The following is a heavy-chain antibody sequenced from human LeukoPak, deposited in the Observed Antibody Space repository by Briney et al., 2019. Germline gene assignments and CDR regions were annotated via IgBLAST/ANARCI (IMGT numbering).Heavy chain of an antibody. J-gene: IGHJ5*02. V-gene: IGHV3-66*01. CDR2: IYSGGST. CDR1: GFTVSSNY. D-gene: IGHD3-10*01. CDR3: ARDQVVRGVNWFDP. Sequence: PGGSLRLSCAASGFTVSSNYMSWVRQAPGKGLEWVSVIYSGGSTYYADSVKGRFTISRDNSKNTLYLQMNSLRAEDTAVYYCARDQVVRGVNWFDPWGQGTLVTVSS.